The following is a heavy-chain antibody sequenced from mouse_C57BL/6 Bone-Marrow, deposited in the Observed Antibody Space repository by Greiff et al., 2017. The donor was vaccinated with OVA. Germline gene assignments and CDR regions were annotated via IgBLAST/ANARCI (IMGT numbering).Heavy chain of an antibody. V-gene: IGHV1-50*01. CDR2: IDPSDSYT. CDR1: GYTFTSSW. CDR3: ASVRGAY. Sequence: VQLQQPGAELVKPGASVKLSCKASGYTFTSSWMQWVKQRPGQGLEWIGEIDPSDSYTNYNQKFKGKATLPVDTSSSTAYMQLSSLTSEVSAVDYCASVRGAYWGQGTLVTVSA. J-gene: IGHJ3*01. D-gene: IGHD3-3*01.